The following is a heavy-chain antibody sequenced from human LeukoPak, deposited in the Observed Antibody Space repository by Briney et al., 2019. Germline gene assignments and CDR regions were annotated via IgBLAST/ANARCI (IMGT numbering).Heavy chain of an antibody. CDR1: GLTFSSHW. V-gene: IGHV3-74*01. CDR2: INSDGSST. Sequence: RSGGSLRLSCAASGLTFSSHWMHWVRQAPGKGLVWVSRINSDGSSTTYADSVKGRFTISRDNAKNTLYLQMKSLRAEDTAVYYCARVLGYYYYDFWGQGTLVTVSS. CDR3: ARVLGYYYYDF. D-gene: IGHD3-10*01. J-gene: IGHJ4*02.